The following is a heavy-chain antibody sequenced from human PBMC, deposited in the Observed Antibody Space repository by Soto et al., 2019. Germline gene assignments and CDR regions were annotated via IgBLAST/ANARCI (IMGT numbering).Heavy chain of an antibody. Sequence: QVQLQQWGAGLLKPSETLSLTCAVYGGSFSGYYWSWIRQPPGKGLEWIGEINHSGSTNYNPSLKSRVTISVDTSKYQFSLKLSSVAAADTAVYYCARVELLWFGETSYYFDYWGQGTLVTVSS. CDR1: GGSFSGYY. V-gene: IGHV4-34*01. J-gene: IGHJ4*02. D-gene: IGHD3-10*01. CDR2: INHSGST. CDR3: ARVELLWFGETSYYFDY.